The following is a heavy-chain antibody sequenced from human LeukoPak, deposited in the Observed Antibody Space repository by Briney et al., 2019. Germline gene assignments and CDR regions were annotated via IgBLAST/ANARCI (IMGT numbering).Heavy chain of an antibody. D-gene: IGHD3-10*01. V-gene: IGHV4-30-2*01. CDR3: ARGAMVRGIIPGYFDH. CDR1: GGSISSGGSS. CDR2: IYHSEST. J-gene: IGHJ4*02. Sequence: PSQTLSLTCAVSGGSISSGGSSWSWIRQPPGKGLEWIGYIYHSESTYYTPSFKSRVTISVDRSKNQFSLKVSSVTAADTAVYYCARGAMVRGIIPGYFDHWGQGTLVTVSS.